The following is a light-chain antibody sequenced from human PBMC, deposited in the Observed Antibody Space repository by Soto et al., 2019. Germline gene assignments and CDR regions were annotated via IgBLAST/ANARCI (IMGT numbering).Light chain of an antibody. CDR1: QGISNY. Sequence: DIQMTQSPSSLSASVGDRVTITCRASQGISNYLAWYQQKPGKVPRLLIYAASTLQSGVPSRFSGSGSGTDFTLTISSLQPEDVATYYCQTYNSAPALTFGGGTKVEIK. V-gene: IGKV1-27*01. CDR2: AAS. CDR3: QTYNSAPALT. J-gene: IGKJ4*01.